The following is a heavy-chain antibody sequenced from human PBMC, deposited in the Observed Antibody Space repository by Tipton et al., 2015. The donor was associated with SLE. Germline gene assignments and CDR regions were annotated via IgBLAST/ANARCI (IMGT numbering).Heavy chain of an antibody. D-gene: IGHD2-21*01. Sequence: GSLRLSCAASGFTFSSYWMHWVRQAPGKGLVWVSRINSDGSSTTYADSVKGRFTISRDNAKNTLYLQMNSLRAEDTAVYYWARGRDWPGAGPDSFPHWGQGTRVTVPS. CDR1: GFTFSSYW. CDR2: INSDGSST. J-gene: IGHJ1*01. CDR3: ARGRDWPGAGPDSFPH. V-gene: IGHV3-74*03.